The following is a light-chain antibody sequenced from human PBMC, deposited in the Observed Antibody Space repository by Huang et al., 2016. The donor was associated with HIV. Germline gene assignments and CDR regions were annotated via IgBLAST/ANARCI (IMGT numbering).Light chain of an antibody. J-gene: IGKJ1*01. CDR2: GAS. CDR3: QQYNSWPTT. Sequence: EIMMTQSPATLSVSPGERATLSCTARQSVSDNLAWYQHTSGQAPRLLIHGASARAPGVPARFSGRGSGTEFTLTVDSLQSEDFAVYYCQQYNSWPTTFGQGTRLEV. CDR1: QSVSDN. V-gene: IGKV3-15*01.